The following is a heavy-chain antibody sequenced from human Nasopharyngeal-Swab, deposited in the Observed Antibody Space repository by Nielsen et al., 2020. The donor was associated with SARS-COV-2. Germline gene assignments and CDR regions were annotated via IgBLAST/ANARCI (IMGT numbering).Heavy chain of an antibody. CDR1: GFTFTSSA. D-gene: IGHD3-10*01. Sequence: SVKVSCKASGFTFTSSAVQWVRQARGQRLEWMGWIVVGSGNTNYAQKFQERVTITRDMSTSTAYMELSSLRSEDTAVYYCAADQGVQGARGDYWGQGTPVTVSS. CDR2: IVVGSGNT. CDR3: AADQGVQGARGDY. J-gene: IGHJ4*02. V-gene: IGHV1-58*01.